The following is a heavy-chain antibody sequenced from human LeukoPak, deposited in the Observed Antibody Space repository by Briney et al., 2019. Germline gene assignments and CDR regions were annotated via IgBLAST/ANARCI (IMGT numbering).Heavy chain of an antibody. CDR1: TFIFSNYV. CDR3: ATTGLLGDIP. Sequence: GGSLRLSCTSSTFIFSNYVMRWVRQAPGKGLEWVSAIIPGGGTTYYADSVKGRFTISRDNSTNTLYLQMNSLRAEDTAVYYCATTGLLGDIPWGQGTLVTVSS. V-gene: IGHV3-23*01. D-gene: IGHD2-21*01. CDR2: IIPGGGTT. J-gene: IGHJ5*02.